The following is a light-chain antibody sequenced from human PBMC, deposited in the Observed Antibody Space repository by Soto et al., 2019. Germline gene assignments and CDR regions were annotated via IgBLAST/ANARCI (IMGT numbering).Light chain of an antibody. Sequence: EIVLTQSPGTLSLSPGERATLSCRASQSVSSSYLAWYQQKPGQAPRLLIYGASSRATGIPDRFSGSGSGTDFTLTISRLEPEDFAVYYSQQYGSSPGTFGHGTKVEIK. J-gene: IGKJ1*01. CDR2: GAS. CDR3: QQYGSSPGT. V-gene: IGKV3-20*01. CDR1: QSVSSSY.